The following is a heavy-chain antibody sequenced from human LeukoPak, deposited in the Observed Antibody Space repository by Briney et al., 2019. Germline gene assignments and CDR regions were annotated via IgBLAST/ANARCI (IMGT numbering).Heavy chain of an antibody. V-gene: IGHV4-4*02. CDR3: ARGEARGSGTGYLDS. Sequence: SGTLSLTCAVSGGSISSSNWWSWVRQPPGKGLEWIGEVYHSGDTNYNPSLKSRVTISADKSNNFFSLRLKSVTAADTAVFYCARGEARGSGTGYLDSWGRGILVTVSS. CDR1: GGSISSSNW. D-gene: IGHD3-10*01. CDR2: VYHSGDT. J-gene: IGHJ4*02.